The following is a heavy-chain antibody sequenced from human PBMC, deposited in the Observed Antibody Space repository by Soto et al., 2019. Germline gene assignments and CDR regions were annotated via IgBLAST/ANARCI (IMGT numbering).Heavy chain of an antibody. J-gene: IGHJ4*02. CDR1: GFTFSSYS. CDR2: ISSSSSYI. Sequence: EVQLVESGGGLVKPGGSLRLSCAASGFTFSSYSMNWVRQAPGKGLEWVSSISSSSSYIYYADSVKGRFTIPRDNAKNSLYLQMNSLRAEDTAVYYCARPLYYYGSGSSCFDYWGQGTLVTVSS. D-gene: IGHD3-10*01. V-gene: IGHV3-21*01. CDR3: ARPLYYYGSGSSCFDY.